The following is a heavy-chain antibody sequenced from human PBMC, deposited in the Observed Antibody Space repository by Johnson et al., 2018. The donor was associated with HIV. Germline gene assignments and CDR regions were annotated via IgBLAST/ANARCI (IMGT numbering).Heavy chain of an antibody. CDR1: GFTFSSYA. V-gene: IGHV3-30*04. CDR3: ATEKGYCGSGGCHGVAFDL. J-gene: IGHJ3*01. CDR2: ISYDGSNK. D-gene: IGHD2-2*01. Sequence: QVQLVESGGGVVQPGRSLRLSCAASGFTFSSYAMHWVRQAPGKGLEWVAVISYDGSNKYYADSVKGRFTISRDNSKNTRYLQMNSLKTEDTAVYYCATEKGYCGSGGCHGVAFDLWGQGTMVTVSS.